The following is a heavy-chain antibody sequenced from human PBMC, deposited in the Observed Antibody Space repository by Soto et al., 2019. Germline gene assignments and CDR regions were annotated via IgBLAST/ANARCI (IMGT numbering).Heavy chain of an antibody. V-gene: IGHV4-31*03. D-gene: IGHD6-19*01. CDR3: ARGPGSGWYDY. J-gene: IGHJ4*02. CDR2: IYYSGST. CDR1: GGSISSDTYY. Sequence: QVQLQESRPGLVKPSQTLSLTCTVSGGSISSDTYYWSWIRQHPGKGLEWIGYIYYSGSTYYNPALKSRVTISVDTSKNQFSLKLSSVTAADTAVYYCARGPGSGWYDYWGQGTLVTVSS.